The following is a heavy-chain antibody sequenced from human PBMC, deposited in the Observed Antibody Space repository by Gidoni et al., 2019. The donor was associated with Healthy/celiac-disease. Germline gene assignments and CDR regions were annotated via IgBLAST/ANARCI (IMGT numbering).Heavy chain of an antibody. J-gene: IGHJ4*02. V-gene: IGHV3-15*07. CDR2: IKSKTDGGTT. CDR3: TTDPSPSACYYGSGSYLGVYFDY. Sequence: SNAWMNWVRQAPGKGLEWVGRIKSKTDGGTTDYDAPVKGRLTISRDDSKNTLYLQMHSLKTEDKAVYYCTTDPSPSACYYGSGSYLGVYFDYWGQGTLVTVSS. CDR1: SNAW. D-gene: IGHD3-10*01.